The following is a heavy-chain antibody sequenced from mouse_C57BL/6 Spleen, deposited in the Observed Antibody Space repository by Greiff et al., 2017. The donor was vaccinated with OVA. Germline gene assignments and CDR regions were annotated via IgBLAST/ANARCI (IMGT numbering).Heavy chain of an antibody. CDR3: ARGERLRQEAWFAY. Sequence: VQLQQPGAELVKPGASVKLSCKASGYTFTSYWMQWVKQRPGQGLEWIGEIDPSDGYTNYNQKFKGKATLTVDKSSSTAYMQLGSLTSEDSAVDDCARGERLRQEAWFAYWGQGTLVTVSA. J-gene: IGHJ3*01. D-gene: IGHD2-4*01. V-gene: IGHV1-50*01. CDR1: GYTFTSYW. CDR2: IDPSDGYT.